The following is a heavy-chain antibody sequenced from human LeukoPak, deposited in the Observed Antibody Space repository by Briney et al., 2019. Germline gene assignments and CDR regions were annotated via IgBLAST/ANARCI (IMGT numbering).Heavy chain of an antibody. CDR2: ISSSSTI. J-gene: IGHJ4*02. CDR1: GFTFSSYS. V-gene: IGHV3-48*01. D-gene: IGHD2-2*01. CDR3: AGAHCSSTSCYGVDY. Sequence: PGGSLRLSXAASGFTFSSYSMNWVRQAPGKGLEWVSYISSSSTIYYADSVKGRFTISRDNAKNSLYLQMNSLRAEDTAVYYCAGAHCSSTSCYGVDYWGQGTLVTVSS.